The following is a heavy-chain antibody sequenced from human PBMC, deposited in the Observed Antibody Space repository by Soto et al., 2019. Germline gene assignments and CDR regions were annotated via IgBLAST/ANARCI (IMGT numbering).Heavy chain of an antibody. J-gene: IGHJ4*02. D-gene: IGHD3-9*01. CDR3: AHKGPEDWPLDY. CDR1: GFSLSTSGVG. CDR2: IYWDDSK. Sequence: QITLKESGPTLVRPTQTLTLTCAFSGFSLSTSGVGLGWIRQPPGKALEWLAVIYWDDSKHYSPSLRSRLTITEDPSKNQVFLTMASMDPMDTGTYYCAHKGPEDWPLDYWGQGTLVTVSS. V-gene: IGHV2-5*02.